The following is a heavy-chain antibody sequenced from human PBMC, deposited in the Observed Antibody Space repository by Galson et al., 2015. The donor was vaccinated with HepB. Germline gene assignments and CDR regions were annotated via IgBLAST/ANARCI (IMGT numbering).Heavy chain of an antibody. V-gene: IGHV1-2*04. D-gene: IGHD2-8*02. Sequence: SVKVSCKASGYTFTGYYMHWVRQAPGQGLEWMGWINPNSGGTNYAQKFQGWVTMTRDTSISTAYMELSRLRSDDTAVYYCARGGTRGSYAFDIWGQGTMVTVSS. CDR1: GYTFTGYY. CDR2: INPNSGGT. CDR3: ARGGTRGSYAFDI. J-gene: IGHJ3*02.